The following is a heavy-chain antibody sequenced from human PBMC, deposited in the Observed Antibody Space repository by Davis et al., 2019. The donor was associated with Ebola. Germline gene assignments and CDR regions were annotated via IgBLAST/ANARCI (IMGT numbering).Heavy chain of an antibody. V-gene: IGHV4-34*01. CDR3: ARLWGDNWRVTNWFDP. CDR2: INHSGST. CDR1: GGSFSGYY. D-gene: IGHD1-20*01. Sequence: GSLRLSCAVYGGSFSGYYWSWIRQPPGKGLEWIGEINHSGSTNYNPSLKSRVTISVDTSKNQFSLKLSSVTAADTAVYYCARLWGDNWRVTNWFDPWGQGTLVTVSS. J-gene: IGHJ5*02.